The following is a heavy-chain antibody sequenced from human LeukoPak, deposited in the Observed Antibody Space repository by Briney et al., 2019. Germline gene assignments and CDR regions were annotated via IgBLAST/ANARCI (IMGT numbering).Heavy chain of an antibody. V-gene: IGHV3-23*01. CDR2: ISGSGGST. CDR1: GFTFSSYA. Sequence: PGGSLRLSCAASGFTFSSYAMSWVRQAPGKGLEWVSAISGSGGSTYYADSVKGRFTISRDNAKNSLYLQMNSLRDEDTAVYYCVRGDNWFDPWGQGTLVTVSS. CDR3: VRGDNWFDP. J-gene: IGHJ5*02.